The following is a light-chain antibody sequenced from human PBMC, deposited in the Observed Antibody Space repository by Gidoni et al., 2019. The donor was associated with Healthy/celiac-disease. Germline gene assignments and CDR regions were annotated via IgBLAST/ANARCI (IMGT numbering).Light chain of an antibody. CDR1: QSISSY. V-gene: IGKV1-39*01. CDR2: AAS. CDR3: QQRYSTPRT. J-gene: IGKJ4*01. Sequence: DIQMTQSPSSLSASVGDRVTITCRASQSISSYLNLYQQQPGKAPKLLIYAASSLQSGVPSRFSGSGCGTEFTLTISSLQPEDFATYYCQQRYSTPRTFGGGTKVEIK.